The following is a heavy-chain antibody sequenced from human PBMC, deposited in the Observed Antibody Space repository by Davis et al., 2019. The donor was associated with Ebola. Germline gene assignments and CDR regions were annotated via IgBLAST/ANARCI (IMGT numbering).Heavy chain of an antibody. D-gene: IGHD3-16*02. CDR2: INPSGGST. CDR1: GYTFTSYY. CDR3: AREGLRLGELSLGDWFDP. J-gene: IGHJ5*02. V-gene: IGHV1-46*01. Sequence: ASVKVSCKASGYTFTSYYMHWVRQAPGQGLEWMGIINPSGGSTSYAQKFQGRVTMTRDTSTSTVYMELSSLSSEDTAVYYCAREGLRLGELSLGDWFDPWGQGTLVTVSS.